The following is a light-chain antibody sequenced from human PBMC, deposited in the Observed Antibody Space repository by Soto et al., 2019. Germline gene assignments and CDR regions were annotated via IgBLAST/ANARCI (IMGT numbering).Light chain of an antibody. CDR3: QVWDGSSDHYV. V-gene: IGLV3-21*02. CDR2: DDS. J-gene: IGLJ1*01. CDR1: NIGSKN. Sequence: SYELTQPPSVSVAPGQTARSTCGGNNIGSKNVHWHQQKPGQAPVLVVYDDSDRPSGIPERFSGSNSGNTATLTINRVEAGDGADYYCQVWDGSSDHYVFGTGTKVTVL.